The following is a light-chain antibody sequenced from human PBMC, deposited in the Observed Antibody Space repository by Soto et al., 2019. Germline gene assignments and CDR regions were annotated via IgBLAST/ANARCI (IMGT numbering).Light chain of an antibody. CDR3: QQLRTYPQVT. V-gene: IGKV1-9*01. CDR1: QGIRNF. CDR2: AAS. Sequence: DIQLTQSPSFVSSSVGDKVTITCRASQGIRNFLAWYHHKPGKAPKLLIYAASNLQSGVPSRFSGSVSGTEFTLTIISLQPDDFATYYCQQLRTYPQVTFGGGTKVEIK. J-gene: IGKJ4*01.